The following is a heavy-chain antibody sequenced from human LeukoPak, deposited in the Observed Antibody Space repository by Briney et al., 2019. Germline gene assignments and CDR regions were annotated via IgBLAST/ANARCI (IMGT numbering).Heavy chain of an antibody. D-gene: IGHD1-1*01. J-gene: IGHJ4*02. CDR3: ARYSGTGYGMYYFDY. Sequence: SETLSLTCSVSGVSITSSTYFWSWIRRPAGKALEWIGRMDFSGSTNYNPSLRSRVTLSLDTSKNQFSLKLSSVTAADTAVYYCARYSGTGYGMYYFDYWGQGTLVTVSS. V-gene: IGHV4-61*02. CDR2: MDFSGST. CDR1: GVSITSSTYF.